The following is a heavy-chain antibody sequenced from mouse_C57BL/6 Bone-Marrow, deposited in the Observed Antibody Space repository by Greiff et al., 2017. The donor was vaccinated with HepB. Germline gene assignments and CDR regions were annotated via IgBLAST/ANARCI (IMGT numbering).Heavy chain of an antibody. CDR3: TRNCYGRRGYYAMDY. CDR2: IDPETGGT. Sequence: QVQLQQSGAELVRPGASVTLSCKASGYTFTDYEMHWVKQTPVHGLEWIGAIDPETGGTAYNQKFKGKAILTADKSSSTAYMELRSLTSEDSAVYYCTRNCYGRRGYYAMDYWGQGTSVTVSS. J-gene: IGHJ4*01. CDR1: GYTFTDYE. D-gene: IGHD1-1*01. V-gene: IGHV1-15*01.